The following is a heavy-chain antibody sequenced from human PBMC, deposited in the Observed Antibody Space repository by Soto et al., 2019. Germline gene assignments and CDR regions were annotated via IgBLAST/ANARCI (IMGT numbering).Heavy chain of an antibody. CDR3: AKIRRGVGSA. CDR1: GGTFSSYG. J-gene: IGHJ5*02. CDR2: INPILGTT. V-gene: IGHV1-69*11. Sequence: QVQLVQSGAEVKKPGSSVKVSCNPSGGTFSSYGISWVRQGPGQGLQWMGGINPILGTTTYAEKFQGRLTITAVETWSTVYMELNNLRSGDTAVYFCAKIRRGVGSAWVQGTLVTVS. D-gene: IGHD3-10*01.